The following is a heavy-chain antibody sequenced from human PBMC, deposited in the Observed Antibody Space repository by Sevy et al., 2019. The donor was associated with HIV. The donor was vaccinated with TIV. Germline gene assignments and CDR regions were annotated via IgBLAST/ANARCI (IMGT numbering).Heavy chain of an antibody. V-gene: IGHV1-2*02. J-gene: IGHJ4*02. Sequence: ASVKVSCKASGNTLIGYYFHWVRQAPGQGLEWMGWMNPNTGDTKYAQKFQGRVTMTRETSVSTAYIQLSSLRSDDTALYYCARGSDLVATIFDFWGQGTLVTVSS. D-gene: IGHD5-12*01. CDR2: MNPNTGDT. CDR1: GNTLIGYY. CDR3: ARGSDLVATIFDF.